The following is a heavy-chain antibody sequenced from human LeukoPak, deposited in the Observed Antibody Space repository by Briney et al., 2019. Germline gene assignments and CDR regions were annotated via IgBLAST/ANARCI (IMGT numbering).Heavy chain of an antibody. Sequence: SETLSLTCTVSGGSISSYYWSWIRQPPGKGLEWIGYIYYSGDTNYNPSLKSRGTISVDMSKNQFSLKLSSVTAADTAVYYCARSRGYFDYWGQGTLVTVSS. D-gene: IGHD6-13*01. V-gene: IGHV4-59*01. J-gene: IGHJ4*02. CDR3: ARSRGYFDY. CDR2: IYYSGDT. CDR1: GGSISSYY.